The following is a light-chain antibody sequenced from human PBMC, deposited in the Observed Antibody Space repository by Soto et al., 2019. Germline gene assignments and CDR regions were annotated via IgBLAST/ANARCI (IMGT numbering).Light chain of an antibody. J-gene: IGKJ2*01. Sequence: ALTQSPGTLSLSPGETATLSCRASQSFSSTYIAWYQQKPGQAPRLLIYAASSRATGIPDRFSGSASGTDITLTISRLQPEDFAVYYCQHYGRSSYTFGQGTRLEIK. CDR2: AAS. CDR3: QHYGRSSYT. V-gene: IGKV3-20*01. CDR1: QSFSSTY.